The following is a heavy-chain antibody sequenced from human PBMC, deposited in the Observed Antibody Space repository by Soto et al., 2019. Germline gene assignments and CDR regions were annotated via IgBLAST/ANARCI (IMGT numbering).Heavy chain of an antibody. Sequence: SETLSLTCTVSGGSISSSSYYWGWIRQPPGKGLEWIGSIYYSGSTYYNPSLKSRVTISVDTSKNQFSLKLSSVTAADTAVYYCARQGLRAVAGFSSWFDPWGQGTLVTVSS. D-gene: IGHD6-19*01. J-gene: IGHJ5*02. CDR2: IYYSGST. CDR1: GGSISSSSYY. V-gene: IGHV4-39*01. CDR3: ARQGLRAVAGFSSWFDP.